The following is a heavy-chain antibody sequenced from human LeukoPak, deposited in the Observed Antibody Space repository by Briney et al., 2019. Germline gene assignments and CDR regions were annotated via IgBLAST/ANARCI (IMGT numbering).Heavy chain of an antibody. Sequence: GGSLRLSCAASGFTFSSYAMHWVRQAPGKGLEWVAVISYDGSNKYYADSVKGRFTISRDNAKNSLYLQMNSLRAEDTAVYYCARGYSYGRVRYGMDVWGQGTTVTVSS. CDR3: ARGYSYGRVRYGMDV. CDR1: GFTFSSYA. V-gene: IGHV3-30-3*01. CDR2: ISYDGSNK. J-gene: IGHJ6*02. D-gene: IGHD5-18*01.